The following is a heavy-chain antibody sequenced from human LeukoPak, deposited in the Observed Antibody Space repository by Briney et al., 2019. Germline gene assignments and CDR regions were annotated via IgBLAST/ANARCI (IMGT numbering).Heavy chain of an antibody. J-gene: IGHJ6*02. D-gene: IGHD4-23*01. Sequence: GASVKVSCKVSGYTLTELSMHWVRQAPGKGLEWMGGFDPEGGETIYARKFQGRVTMTEDTSTDTAYMELSSLRSEDTAVYYCATRGVVTRGSYYYYGMDVWGQGTTVTVSS. CDR2: FDPEGGET. CDR3: ATRGVVTRGSYYYYGMDV. V-gene: IGHV1-24*01. CDR1: GYTLTELS.